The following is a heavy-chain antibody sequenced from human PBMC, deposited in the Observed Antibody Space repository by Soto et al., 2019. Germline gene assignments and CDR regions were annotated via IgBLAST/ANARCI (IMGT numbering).Heavy chain of an antibody. CDR1: GFRYRSYS. CDR3: ARGQMASDY. J-gene: IGHJ4*02. V-gene: IGHV3-21*01. D-gene: IGHD5-12*01. Sequence: GSLRRYFEASGFRYRSYSMDCVRQAPGKGLEWVSSISSSSSYIYYADSAKGRLTISRDNAKNSLYLQMNSLRAEDTAVYYCARGQMASDYWGQGTLVTVS. CDR2: ISSSSSYI.